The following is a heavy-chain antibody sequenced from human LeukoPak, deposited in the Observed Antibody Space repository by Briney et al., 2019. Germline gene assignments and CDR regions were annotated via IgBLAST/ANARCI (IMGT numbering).Heavy chain of an antibody. CDR2: IIPILGIA. CDR1: GGTFSSYA. CDR3: ARHGLPDWNYDY. D-gene: IGHD1-7*01. V-gene: IGHV1-69*04. J-gene: IGHJ4*01. Sequence: SVKVSCKASGGTFSSYAISWVRQAPGQGLEWMGRIIPILGIANYAQKFQGRVTITADKSTSTAYMELSSLRSEDTAVYYCARHGLPDWNYDYWGHGTLVTVSS.